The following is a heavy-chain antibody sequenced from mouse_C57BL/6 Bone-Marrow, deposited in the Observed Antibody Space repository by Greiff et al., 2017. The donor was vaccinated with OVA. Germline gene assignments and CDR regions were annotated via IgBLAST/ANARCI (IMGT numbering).Heavy chain of an antibody. CDR1: GFTFTNYY. CDR3: ARYKGRVAVDYFDY. Sequence: EVQGVESGGGLVQPGDSLSLSCAASGFTFTNYYMSWVRQPPGKALEWLAFIRNKPNGSTTEYSASVKGRFTISRDNSQSILYLQMNALRAEDSATYYCARYKGRVAVDYFDYWGQGTALTGSS. CDR2: IRNKPNGSTT. V-gene: IGHV7-3*01. J-gene: IGHJ2*01. D-gene: IGHD1-1*01.